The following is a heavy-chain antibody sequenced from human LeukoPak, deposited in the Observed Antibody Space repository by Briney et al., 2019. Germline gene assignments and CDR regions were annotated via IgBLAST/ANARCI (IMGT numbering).Heavy chain of an antibody. CDR2: INVDGSVK. D-gene: IGHD4-23*01. CDR3: VRDLILVDTPGDDFDY. CDR1: GFTFSNYW. J-gene: IGHJ4*02. V-gene: IGHV3-74*01. Sequence: PGGSLRLSCAASGFTFSNYWMHWVRHVPGKGLVWVSRINVDGSVKSYADSVKGRFTISRDNAKNTVSLQMNSLRAEDTAVYYCVRDLILVDTPGDDFDYWGQGAVVTVSS.